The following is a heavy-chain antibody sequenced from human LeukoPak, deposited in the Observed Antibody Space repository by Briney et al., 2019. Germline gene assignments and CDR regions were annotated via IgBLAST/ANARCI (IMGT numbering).Heavy chain of an antibody. Sequence: GGSLGLSCAASGFTFSSYSMNWVRQAPGKGLEWVSYISSSSSTIYYADSVKGRFTISRDNAKNSLYLQMNSLRAEDTAVYYCARDRVVVPAAMDYWGQGTLVTVSS. CDR2: ISSSSSTI. D-gene: IGHD2-2*01. CDR3: ARDRVVVPAAMDY. CDR1: GFTFSSYS. V-gene: IGHV3-48*01. J-gene: IGHJ4*02.